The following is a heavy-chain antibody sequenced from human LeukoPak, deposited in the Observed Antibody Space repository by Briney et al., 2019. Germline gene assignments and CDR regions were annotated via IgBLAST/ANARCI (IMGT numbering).Heavy chain of an antibody. CDR2: INHSGST. V-gene: IGHV4-34*01. CDR3: ARSSYYYAADAFDI. CDR1: GGSFSGYY. D-gene: IGHD3-10*01. J-gene: IGHJ3*02. Sequence: PSETLSLTCAVYGGSFSGYYWSWIRQPPGKGLEWIGEINHSGSTNYNPSLKSRVTIPVDTSKNQFSLKLNSVTAADTAVYYCARSSYYYAADAFDIWGQGTMVTVSS.